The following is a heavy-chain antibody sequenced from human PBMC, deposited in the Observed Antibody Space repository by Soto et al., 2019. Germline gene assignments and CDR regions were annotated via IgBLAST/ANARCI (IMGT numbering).Heavy chain of an antibody. CDR3: ATGAMVRGRGYYYYYMDV. Sequence: ASVKVSCKVSGYTLTELSMHWVRQAPGKGLEWMGGFDPEDGETIYAQKFQGRVTMTEDTSTDTAYMELSSLRSEDTAMYYCATGAMVRGRGYYYYYMDVWGKGTTVTVSS. V-gene: IGHV1-24*01. D-gene: IGHD3-10*01. J-gene: IGHJ6*03. CDR1: GYTLTELS. CDR2: FDPEDGET.